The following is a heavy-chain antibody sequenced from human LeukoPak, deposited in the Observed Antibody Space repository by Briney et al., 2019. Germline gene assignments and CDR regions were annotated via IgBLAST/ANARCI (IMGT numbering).Heavy chain of an antibody. J-gene: IGHJ5*02. V-gene: IGHV1-2*06. CDR2: INPNSGGT. D-gene: IGHD6-13*01. CDR3: ARTPKYSSSWYEPNWFDP. Sequence: GASVKVSCKASGYTFTGYYMHWVRQAPGQGLEWMGRINPNSGGTNYAQKFQGRVTMTRDTSISTAYMELSRLRSDDTAVYYCARTPKYSSSWYEPNWFDPWGRGTLVTVSS. CDR1: GYTFTGYY.